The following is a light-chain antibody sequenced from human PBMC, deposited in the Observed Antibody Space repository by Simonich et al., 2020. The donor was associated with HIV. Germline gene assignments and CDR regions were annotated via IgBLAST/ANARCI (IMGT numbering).Light chain of an antibody. CDR1: QGISSY. CDR2: AAS. Sequence: DIQLTQSPSFLSASVGDRVTITCRASQGISSYLAWYQQKPGKAPKLLIYAASTLQSGVPSRFSGSGSGTEFTLTISSLQPEDVATYYWQQLNSYPITFGQGTRLEIK. J-gene: IGKJ5*01. V-gene: IGKV1-9*01. CDR3: QQLNSYPIT.